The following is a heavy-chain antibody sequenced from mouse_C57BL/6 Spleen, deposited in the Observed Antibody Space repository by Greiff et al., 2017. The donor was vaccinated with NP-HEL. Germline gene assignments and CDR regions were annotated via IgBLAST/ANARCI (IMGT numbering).Heavy chain of an antibody. Sequence: QVQLQQPGAELVKPGASVKLSCKASGYTFTSYWMQWVKQRPGQGLEWIGEIDPSDSYTNYNQKFKGKATLTVDTSSSTAYMQLSSLTSEDSAVYYCASGTTVVATGYWGQGTTLTVSS. D-gene: IGHD1-1*01. J-gene: IGHJ2*01. V-gene: IGHV1-50*01. CDR3: ASGTTVVATGY. CDR1: GYTFTSYW. CDR2: IDPSDSYT.